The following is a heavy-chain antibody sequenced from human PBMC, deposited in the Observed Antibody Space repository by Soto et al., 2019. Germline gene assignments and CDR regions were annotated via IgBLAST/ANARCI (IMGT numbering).Heavy chain of an antibody. V-gene: IGHV3-23*01. CDR3: AKARADYYDSSGYPVDY. CDR1: GFTFSSYA. J-gene: IGHJ4*02. Sequence: EVQLLESGGGLVQPGGSLRLSCAASGFTFSSYAMSWVRQAPGKGLEWVSAISGSGGSTYYADSVKGRFTISRDNSKNTLYLQMNSLIAEDTAVHYCAKARADYYDSSGYPVDYWGQGTLVTVSS. CDR2: ISGSGGST. D-gene: IGHD3-22*01.